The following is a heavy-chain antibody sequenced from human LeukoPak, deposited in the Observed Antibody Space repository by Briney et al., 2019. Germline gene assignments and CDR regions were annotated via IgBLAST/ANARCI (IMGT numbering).Heavy chain of an antibody. J-gene: IGHJ1*01. CDR2: ISSSGSII. D-gene: IGHD3-22*01. CDR3: ARGKYDSSPFLQH. V-gene: IGHV3-48*04. CDR1: GFTFSSYW. Sequence: PGGSLRLSCAASGFTFSSYWMHWVRQAPGKGLEWVSYISSSGSIIYYADSVKGRFTISRDNAKNSMYLQMNSLRAEDTAVYYCARGKYDSSPFLQHWGQGTLVTVSS.